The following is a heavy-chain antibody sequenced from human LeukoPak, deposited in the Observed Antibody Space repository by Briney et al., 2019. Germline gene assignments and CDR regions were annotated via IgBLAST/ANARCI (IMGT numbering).Heavy chain of an antibody. Sequence: GASVKVSCKASGYTFSSNYMHWVRQAPGQGLEWMGWINPNSGGTNYAQKFQGRVTMTRDTSISAAYMELSRLRSDDTAVYYCARDLAVAGTMVEFDYWGQGTLVTVSS. J-gene: IGHJ4*02. CDR3: ARDLAVAGTMVEFDY. CDR1: GYTFSSNY. V-gene: IGHV1-2*02. CDR2: INPNSGGT. D-gene: IGHD6-19*01.